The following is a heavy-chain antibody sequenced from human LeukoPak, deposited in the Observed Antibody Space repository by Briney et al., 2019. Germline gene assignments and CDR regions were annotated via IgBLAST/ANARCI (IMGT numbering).Heavy chain of an antibody. CDR2: IIPIFGTA. D-gene: IGHD3-22*01. J-gene: IGHJ6*02. CDR1: GGTFSIYA. Sequence: SVKVSCKASGGTFSIYAISWVRQAPGQGLEWMGGIIPIFGTANYAQKFQGRVTITADESTSTAYMELSSLRSEDTAVYYCARDRYYYDSSGYYPSHYYGMDVWGQGTTVTVSS. V-gene: IGHV1-69*13. CDR3: ARDRYYYDSSGYYPSHYYGMDV.